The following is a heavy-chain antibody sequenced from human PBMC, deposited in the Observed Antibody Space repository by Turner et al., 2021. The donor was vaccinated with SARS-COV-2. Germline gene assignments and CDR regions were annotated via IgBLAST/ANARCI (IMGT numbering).Heavy chain of an antibody. V-gene: IGHV4-39*01. CDR2: IYYSGST. J-gene: IGHJ6*02. Sequence: QLQLQESGPGLVKPSEPLSLTCTFSGCFISSSNYYWGWIRQPPGKGLEWIGSIYYSGSTYYNPSLKSQVTISVDTSKNQFSLKLSSVTAADTAVYYCARLLNPGSYYYYYYGMDVWGQGTTVTVSS. CDR3: ARLLNPGSYYYYYYGMDV. CDR1: GCFISSSNYY. D-gene: IGHD3-10*01.